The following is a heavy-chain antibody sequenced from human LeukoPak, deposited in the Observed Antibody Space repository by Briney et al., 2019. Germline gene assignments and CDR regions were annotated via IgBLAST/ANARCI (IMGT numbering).Heavy chain of an antibody. V-gene: IGHV3-48*01. CDR3: AREGSRDGYNFRFDP. D-gene: IGHD5-24*01. J-gene: IGHJ5*02. CDR1: GFTFSTYS. Sequence: GGSLRLSRAASGFTFSTYSMNWVRQAPGKGLEWVSYISFTSSTISYADSVKGRFTISRDNAKNSLYLQMNSLRAEDTAVYYCAREGSRDGYNFRFDPWGQGTLVTVSS. CDR2: ISFTSSTI.